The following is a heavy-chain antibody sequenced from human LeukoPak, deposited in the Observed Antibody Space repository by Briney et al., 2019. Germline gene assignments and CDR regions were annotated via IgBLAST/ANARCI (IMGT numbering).Heavy chain of an antibody. D-gene: IGHD2-21*02. CDR3: ARDGNCGGGCYFGY. CDR2: ISSSSSYI. J-gene: IGHJ4*02. V-gene: IGHV3-21*01. Sequence: GGSLRLSCAASGFTFSSYSMNWVRQAPGKGLEWVSSISSSSSYIYYADSVKGRFTISRDNAKNSLYLQMNSLRAEDTAVYYCARDGNCGGGCYFGYWGQGTLVTVSS. CDR1: GFTFSSYS.